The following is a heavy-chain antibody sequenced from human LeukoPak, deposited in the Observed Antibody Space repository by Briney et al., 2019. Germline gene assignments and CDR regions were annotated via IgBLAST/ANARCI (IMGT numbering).Heavy chain of an antibody. CDR1: GFTFSSFD. CDR3: ARALLSHHTPGDNWFDP. J-gene: IGHJ5*02. CDR2: LSSDGSDR. Sequence: PGGSLRLSRAASGFTFSSFDMHWVRQAPGEGLEWVATLSSDGSDRRYTDSVKGRFSTSRDNSKDTLYLQMNSLRVEDTAVYYCARALLSHHTPGDNWFDPWGQGVLVTVSS. D-gene: IGHD2-15*01. V-gene: IGHV3-30-3*01.